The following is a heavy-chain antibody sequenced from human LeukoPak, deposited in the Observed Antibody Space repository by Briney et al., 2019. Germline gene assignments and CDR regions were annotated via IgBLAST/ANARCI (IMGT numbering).Heavy chain of an antibody. Sequence: ASVKVSCKASGCTFTDYYMHWVRQAPGQGLEWMGWINPNSGGTYSAQKFQGWVTMTRDTSISTAYMELSRLTSDDTAVYYCARANALHCSSTSCLFDYWGQGTLVTVSS. CDR1: GCTFTDYY. CDR2: INPNSGGT. CDR3: ARANALHCSSTSCLFDY. V-gene: IGHV1-2*04. J-gene: IGHJ4*02. D-gene: IGHD2-2*01.